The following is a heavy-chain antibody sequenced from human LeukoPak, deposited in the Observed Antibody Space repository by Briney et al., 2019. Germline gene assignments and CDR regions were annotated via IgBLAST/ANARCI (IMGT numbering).Heavy chain of an antibody. J-gene: IGHJ4*02. D-gene: IGHD1-26*01. CDR3: ARGEVGAFDY. CDR1: GGSISSGGYS. CDR2: IYHSGST. Sequence: PSETLSLTCAVSGGSISSGGYSWSWLRQPPGKGLEWIGYIYHSGSTYYNPSLKSRVTISVDRSKNQFSLKLSSVTAADTAVYYCARGEVGAFDYWGQGTLVTVSS. V-gene: IGHV4-30-2*01.